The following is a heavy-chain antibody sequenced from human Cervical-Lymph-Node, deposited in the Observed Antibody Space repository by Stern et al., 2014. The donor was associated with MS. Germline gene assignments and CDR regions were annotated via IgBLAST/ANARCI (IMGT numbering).Heavy chain of an antibody. Sequence: QVQLVQSGAEVKKPGASVKVSCKASGYNFIAYNLHWVRQAPGQGLEWMGRINPNTGEITYAKKFQGRVTMAKATSISTAYMDLNRLTSDATAVYYCARDQGAVRGVWYYYAMDVWGQGTTVTVSS. CDR2: INPNTGEI. J-gene: IGHJ6*02. CDR1: GYNFIAYN. V-gene: IGHV1-2*06. CDR3: ARDQGAVRGVWYYYAMDV. D-gene: IGHD3-10*01.